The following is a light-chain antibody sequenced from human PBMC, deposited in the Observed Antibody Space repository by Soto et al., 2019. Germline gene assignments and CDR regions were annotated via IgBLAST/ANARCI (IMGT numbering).Light chain of an antibody. V-gene: IGKV3-20*01. CDR1: QSVSSSY. Sequence: SQSVSSSYLAWYQQKPGQAPRLLIYGASSRATGIPDRFSGSGSGTDFTLTISRLEPEDFAVYYCQQYGSSPGTFGQGTKVDIK. CDR2: GAS. CDR3: QQYGSSPGT. J-gene: IGKJ1*01.